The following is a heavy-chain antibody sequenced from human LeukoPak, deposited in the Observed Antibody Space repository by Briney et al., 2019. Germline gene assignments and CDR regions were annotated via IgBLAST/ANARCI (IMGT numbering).Heavy chain of an antibody. D-gene: IGHD2-15*01. J-gene: IGHJ3*02. CDR2: ISYDGSNK. CDR1: GFTFSSYA. Sequence: PGGSLRLSCAASGFTFSSYAMHWVRQAPGKGLEWVAVISYDGSNKYYADSVKGRFTISRDNSKNTLYLQMNSLRAEDTAVYYCARDRSGGEGVLDAFDIWGQGTTVTVSS. CDR3: ARDRSGGEGVLDAFDI. V-gene: IGHV3-30-3*01.